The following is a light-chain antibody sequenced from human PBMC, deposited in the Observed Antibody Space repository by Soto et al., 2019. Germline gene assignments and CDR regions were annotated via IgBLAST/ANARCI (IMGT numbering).Light chain of an antibody. V-gene: IGKV3-11*01. J-gene: IGKJ4*01. CDR3: QQRGNWPLT. CDR2: DAS. CDR1: QSVNSY. Sequence: EIVLTQSPATLSLSPGERATLSCRASQSVNSYLAWYQQKPGQAPRLLIYDASTRATGIPARFSGSGSGTDFTLTISSPEPEDFAVYYCQQRGNWPLTFGGGTKVEIK.